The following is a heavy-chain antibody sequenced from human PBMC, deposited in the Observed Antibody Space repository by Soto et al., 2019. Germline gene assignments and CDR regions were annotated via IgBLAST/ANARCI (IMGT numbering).Heavy chain of an antibody. CDR1: GYTFTGNY. V-gene: IGHV1-2*04. CDR2: INVNSGGT. CDR3: ARGDKLSLYPQLDY. D-gene: IGHD3-16*02. Sequence: QVQLVQSGAEVKKPGASVKVSCKAPGYTFTGNYMHWVRQAPGQGFEWMGWINVNSGGTKYAQKFQGWVTMTRDTSISTAYMELSRLTSDDTAVYYCARGDKLSLYPQLDYWGQGTLVTFSS. J-gene: IGHJ4*02.